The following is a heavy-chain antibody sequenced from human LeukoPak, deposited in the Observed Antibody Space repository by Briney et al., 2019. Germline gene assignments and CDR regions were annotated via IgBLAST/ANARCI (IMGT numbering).Heavy chain of an antibody. CDR2: IYHSGST. V-gene: IGHV4-38-2*02. Sequence: SETLSLTCTVSGTPSAVVTTAAGSGSPPGKGLECIGTIYHSGSTYYNPSLKSRVTISVDTSKNQFSLKLSSVTAADTAVYYCARSGSSGYYLPSDYWGQGTLVTVSS. CDR1: GTPSAVVTT. D-gene: IGHD3-22*01. J-gene: IGHJ4*02. CDR3: ARSGSSGYYLPSDY.